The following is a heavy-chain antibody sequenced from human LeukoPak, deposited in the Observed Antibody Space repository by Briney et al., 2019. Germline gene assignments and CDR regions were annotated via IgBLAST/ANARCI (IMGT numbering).Heavy chain of an antibody. Sequence: GGSLRLSCAASGFTFSSYAMSWVRQAPGKGLEWVAFIRYDGSNKYYADSVKGRFTISRDNSKNTLYLQMNSLRAEDTAVYYCAKDDYGGNSFQGDAFDIWGQGTMVTVSS. CDR3: AKDDYGGNSFQGDAFDI. CDR1: GFTFSSYA. V-gene: IGHV3-30*02. J-gene: IGHJ3*02. CDR2: IRYDGSNK. D-gene: IGHD4-23*01.